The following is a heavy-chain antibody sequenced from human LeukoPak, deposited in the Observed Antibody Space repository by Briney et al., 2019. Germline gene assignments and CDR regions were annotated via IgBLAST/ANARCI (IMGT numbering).Heavy chain of an antibody. D-gene: IGHD6-13*01. CDR1: GFTFSSYS. CDR3: ARDEAGTGYYYGMDV. J-gene: IGHJ6*04. CDR2: ISSSSSYT. Sequence: PGGSLRLSCAASGFTFSSYSMSWVRQAPGKGLEWVPSISSSSSYTYYADSVKGRFTISRDNAKNSLYLQMNSLRAEDTAVYYCARDEAGTGYYYGMDVWGKGTTVTVCS. V-gene: IGHV3-21*01.